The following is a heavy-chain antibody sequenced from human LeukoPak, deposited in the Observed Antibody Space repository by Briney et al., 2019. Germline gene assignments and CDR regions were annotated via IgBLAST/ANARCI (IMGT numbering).Heavy chain of an antibody. CDR2: ISGSGGST. D-gene: IGHD3-22*01. V-gene: IGHV3-23*01. Sequence: GGSLRLSCAASGFTFSSYAMSWVRQAPGKGLEWVSAISGSGGSTYYADSVKGRFTISRDNAKNTLYLEMNSLRAEDMAVYYCAIGVVITTAFDNWGQGTLVTVSS. J-gene: IGHJ4*02. CDR3: AIGVVITTAFDN. CDR1: GFTFSSYA.